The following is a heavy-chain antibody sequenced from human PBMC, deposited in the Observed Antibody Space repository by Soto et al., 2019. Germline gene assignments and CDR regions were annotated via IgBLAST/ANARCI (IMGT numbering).Heavy chain of an antibody. V-gene: IGHV3-30-3*01. CDR3: ARAVAGTIPCDY. CDR2: ISYDGSNK. D-gene: IGHD6-19*01. CDR1: GFTFSSYA. J-gene: IGHJ4*02. Sequence: LRLSCAASGFTFSSYAMHWVRQAPGKGLEWVAVISYDGSNKYYADSVKGRFTISRDNSKNTLYLQMNSLRAEDTAVYYCARAVAGTIPCDYWGQGTLVTVSS.